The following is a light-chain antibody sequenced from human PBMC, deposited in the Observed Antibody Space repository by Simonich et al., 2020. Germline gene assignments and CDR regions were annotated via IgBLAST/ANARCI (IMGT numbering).Light chain of an antibody. CDR3: QQRSNWPLT. CDR1: QSVSST. CDR2: GAS. J-gene: IGKJ4*01. Sequence: EIVMTQSPATLSVSPGERATLSCRASQSVSSTLAWYQQKPGQAPRLLIYGASTRATGIPARFSGSGSGTDFTLTISSLEPEDFAVYYCQQRSNWPLTFGGGTKVEIK. V-gene: IGKV3-15*01.